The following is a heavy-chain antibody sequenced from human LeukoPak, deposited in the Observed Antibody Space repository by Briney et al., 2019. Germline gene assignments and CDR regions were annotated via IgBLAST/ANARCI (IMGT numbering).Heavy chain of an antibody. D-gene: IGHD3-10*01. CDR1: GFTFSSYW. CDR2: INSDGSST. J-gene: IGHJ6*03. V-gene: IGHV3-74*01. CDR3: ARNYYGSGSYGYYYYYYMDV. Sequence: GGSLRLPCAASGFTFSSYWMHWVRQAPGKGLVWVSRINSDGSSTSYADSVKGRFTISRDNAKNTLYLQMNSLRAEDTAVYYCARNYYGSGSYGYYYYYYMDVWGKGTTVTVSS.